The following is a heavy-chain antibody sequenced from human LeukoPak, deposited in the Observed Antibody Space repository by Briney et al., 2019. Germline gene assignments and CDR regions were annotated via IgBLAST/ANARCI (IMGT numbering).Heavy chain of an antibody. V-gene: IGHV5-51*01. Sequence: ESLKISCKGSGYSFTSYWIGWVRQMPGKGLEWMGVIYPGDSDTRYSPSFQGQVTISADKSISTAYLQWSSLKASDTAMYYCARSGEYCSSTSCYRWFDPWGQGTLVTVSS. CDR3: ARSGEYCSSTSCYRWFDP. D-gene: IGHD2-2*01. CDR1: GYSFTSYW. J-gene: IGHJ5*02. CDR2: IYPGDSDT.